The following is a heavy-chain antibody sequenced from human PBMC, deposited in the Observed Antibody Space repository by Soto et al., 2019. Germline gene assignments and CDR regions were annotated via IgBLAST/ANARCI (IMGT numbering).Heavy chain of an antibody. CDR3: AKSAPGGYYYYGMDV. J-gene: IGHJ6*02. V-gene: IGHV3-30*18. CDR2: ISYDGSNK. D-gene: IGHD1-1*01. Sequence: VAVISYDGSNKYYADSVKGRFTISRDNSKNTLYLQMNSLRAEDTAVYYCAKSAPGGYYYYGMDVWGQGTTVTVSS.